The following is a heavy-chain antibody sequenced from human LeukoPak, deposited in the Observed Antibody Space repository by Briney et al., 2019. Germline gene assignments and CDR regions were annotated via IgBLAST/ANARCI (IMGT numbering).Heavy chain of an antibody. CDR2: ISAYNGNT. CDR1: GYTFTNYG. D-gene: IGHD2-2*01. V-gene: IGHV1-18*01. Sequence: GASVKVSCMVSGYTFTNYGISWVRQAPGQGLEWMGWISAYNGNTNYAQKLQGRVTMTTDTSTSIAYMELRSLRSDDTAVYYCARGQLGTIDYWGQGTLVTVSS. CDR3: ARGQLGTIDY. J-gene: IGHJ4*02.